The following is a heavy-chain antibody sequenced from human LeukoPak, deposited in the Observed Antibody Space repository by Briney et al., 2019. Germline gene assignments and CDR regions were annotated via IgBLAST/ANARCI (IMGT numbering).Heavy chain of an antibody. CDR2: ISGSGGST. CDR3: AKSPSLLTGYDYYYMDV. Sequence: AGSLRLSCAASGFTFSSYAMSWVRQAPGKGLEWVSAISGSGGSTYYADSVKGRFTISRDNSKNTLYLQMNSLRAEDTAVYYCAKSPSLLTGYDYYYMDVWGKGTTVTVSS. D-gene: IGHD3-9*01. J-gene: IGHJ6*03. CDR1: GFTFSSYA. V-gene: IGHV3-23*01.